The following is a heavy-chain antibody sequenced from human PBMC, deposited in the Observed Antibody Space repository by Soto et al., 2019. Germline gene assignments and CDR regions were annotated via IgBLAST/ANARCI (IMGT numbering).Heavy chain of an antibody. CDR1: GFAFSSYT. CDR3: ASLSRFALDY. Sequence: EVQLVESGGGLVKPGGSLRLSCAASGFAFSSYTMNWVRQAPGKGLEWVSSISGGGDYIYYTGSVKGRLSISRDNAKNSLYLQMDSLRAEDTAVYYCASLSRFALDYWGQGTLVTVSS. V-gene: IGHV3-21*01. CDR2: ISGGGDYI. J-gene: IGHJ4*01. D-gene: IGHD3-10*01.